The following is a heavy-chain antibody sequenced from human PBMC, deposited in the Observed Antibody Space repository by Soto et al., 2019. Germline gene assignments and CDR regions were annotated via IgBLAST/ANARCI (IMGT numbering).Heavy chain of an antibody. J-gene: IGHJ5*02. D-gene: IGHD5-12*01. CDR2: SIPIFGTA. Sequence: QVQLVQSGAEVKKPGSSVKVSCKASVGTFSSYAISWVRQAPGQGLEWMGGSIPIFGTANYAQKFQGRVTITADESTSTAYMELSSLSSEDTAVYYCAGDGYHPRWFDPWCQGTLVTVSS. CDR3: AGDGYHPRWFDP. CDR1: VGTFSSYA. V-gene: IGHV1-69*12.